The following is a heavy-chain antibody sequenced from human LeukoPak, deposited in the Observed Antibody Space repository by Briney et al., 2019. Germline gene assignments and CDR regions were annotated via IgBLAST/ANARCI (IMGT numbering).Heavy chain of an antibody. V-gene: IGHV3-21*01. D-gene: IGHD3-3*01. CDR1: GFTFSSYS. CDR2: ISSSSSYI. Sequence: PGGSLRLSFAASGFTFSSYSMNWVRHPPGEGLEWVSSISSSSSYIYYADSVKGRFTISRDNAKNSLYLQMNSLRAEDTAVYYCARDRGEVLEAFDIWGQGTMVTVSS. J-gene: IGHJ3*02. CDR3: ARDRGEVLEAFDI.